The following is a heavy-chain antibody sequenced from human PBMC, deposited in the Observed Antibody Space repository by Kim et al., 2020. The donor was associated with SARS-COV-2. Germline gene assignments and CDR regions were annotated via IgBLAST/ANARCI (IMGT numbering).Heavy chain of an antibody. Sequence: SRYTANAGKGRFTLSRDMPKTTLYLQMNSLRAADTAVYCCARHTPFYFDLWGQGTLVTVSS. D-gene: IGHD2-2*02. CDR3: ARHTPFYFDL. V-gene: IGHV3-53*01. CDR2: SR. J-gene: IGHJ4*02.